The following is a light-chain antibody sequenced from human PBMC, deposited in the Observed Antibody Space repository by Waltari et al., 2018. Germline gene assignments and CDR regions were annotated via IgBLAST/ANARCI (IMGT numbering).Light chain of an antibody. CDR2: WAS. V-gene: IGKV4-1*01. Sequence: DIVMTQSPDSLAMSLGERASITCKSSQSVLERSNSKNSLAWYQQKPGQRPKLLIYWASTRKSGVPDRFSGSGSGTDFTLIINSLQAEDVAVYFCQQYSTSPPTFGPGTRVDL. CDR1: QSVLERSNSKNS. J-gene: IGKJ3*01. CDR3: QQYSTSPPT.